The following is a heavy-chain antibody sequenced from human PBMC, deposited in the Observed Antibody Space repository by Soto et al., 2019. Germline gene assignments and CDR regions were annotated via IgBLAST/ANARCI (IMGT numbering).Heavy chain of an antibody. CDR1: GYTFTNYG. J-gene: IGHJ3*02. Sequence: GASVKVSCKTSGYTFTNYGVSWVRQAPGQGLEWMGWISAYNGNTNYAQRFQGRVTMTTDTSTSTAYMELSSLRPDDTAIYYCARELLRFFDWFPRGEDAFDIWGQGTMVTVSS. CDR3: ARELLRFFDWFPRGEDAFDI. CDR2: ISAYNGNT. V-gene: IGHV1-18*01. D-gene: IGHD3-9*01.